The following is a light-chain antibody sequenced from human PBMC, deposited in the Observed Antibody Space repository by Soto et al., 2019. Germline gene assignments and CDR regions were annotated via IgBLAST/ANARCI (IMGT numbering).Light chain of an antibody. V-gene: IGKV1-33*01. CDR3: QQYDNLPPLT. CDR2: DAS. CDR1: QSIGSY. J-gene: IGKJ4*01. Sequence: DIQLTQTPSSLSASVGERVTITCRASQSIGSYLNWYQQKPGKAPNLLIYDASNLETGVPSRFSGSGSGTDFTFTISSLQPEDIATYYCQQYDNLPPLTFGGGTKVDIK.